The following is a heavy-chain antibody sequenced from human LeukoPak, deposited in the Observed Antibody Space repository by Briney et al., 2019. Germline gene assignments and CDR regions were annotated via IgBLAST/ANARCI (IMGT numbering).Heavy chain of an antibody. J-gene: IGHJ4*02. D-gene: IGHD3-16*01. CDR2: SNDSGGT. CDR3: TRGAGWLIDY. Sequence: KPSETLSLTCAVYGGTFSGYYWSWIRQPPGKRLEWVGESNDSGGTNYNPSLKSRVTISADKSKNQVSLKLTSVTAADTAVYYCTRGAGWLIDYWGQGILVTVSS. CDR1: GGTFSGYY. V-gene: IGHV4-34*01.